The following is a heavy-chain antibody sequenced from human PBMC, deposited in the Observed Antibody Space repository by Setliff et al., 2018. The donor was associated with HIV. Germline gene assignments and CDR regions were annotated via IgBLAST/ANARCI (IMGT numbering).Heavy chain of an antibody. J-gene: IGHJ4*02. CDR2: VYASGST. CDR3: SVIDY. Sequence: KPSETLSLTCTVSGDSIGDYYWNWIRQPAGKGLEWIGRVYASGSTNYNPSLKSRVTISVDTSKNQFSLKLSSVTAADTAVYYCSVIDYWGQGTLVTVSS. CDR1: GDSIGDYY. V-gene: IGHV4-4*07.